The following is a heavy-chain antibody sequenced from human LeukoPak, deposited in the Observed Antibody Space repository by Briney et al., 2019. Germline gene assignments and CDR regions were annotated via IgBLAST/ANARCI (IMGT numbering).Heavy chain of an antibody. J-gene: IGHJ6*02. Sequence: PGGSLRLSCAASGFTFSDYYMSWIRQAPGKGLEWVSYISSSGSTIYYADSVKGRFTISRDNAKNSLYLQMNSLRAEDTAVYYCASTLRFLEWSPHNNYYYGMDVWGQGTLVTVSS. CDR3: ASTLRFLEWSPHNNYYYGMDV. CDR1: GFTFSDYY. D-gene: IGHD3-3*01. CDR2: ISSSGSTI. V-gene: IGHV3-11*01.